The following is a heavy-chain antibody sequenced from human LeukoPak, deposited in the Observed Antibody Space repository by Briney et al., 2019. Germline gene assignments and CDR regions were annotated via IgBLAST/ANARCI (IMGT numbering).Heavy chain of an antibody. V-gene: IGHV3-66*01. Sequence: GGSLRLSCAASGFTVSSNYMSWVRQAPGKGLEWVSFIYSGGSTYYADSVKGRFTISRDNSKNTLHLQMNSLRAEDTAVYYCAREIHGGNTGVFDYWGQGTLVTVSS. CDR1: GFTVSSNY. CDR3: AREIHGGNTGVFDY. J-gene: IGHJ4*02. D-gene: IGHD4-23*01. CDR2: IYSGGST.